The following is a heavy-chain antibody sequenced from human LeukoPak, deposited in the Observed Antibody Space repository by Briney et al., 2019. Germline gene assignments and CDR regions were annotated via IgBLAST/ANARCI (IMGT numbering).Heavy chain of an antibody. CDR2: ISAYNGNA. D-gene: IGHD2-15*01. Sequence: ASVKVSCKASGYTFTSYGISWVRQAPGQGLEWMGWISAYNGNANYAQKLQGRVTMTTDTSTSTAYMELRSLRSDDTAVYYCARARSGLSRFDYWGQGTLVTVSS. CDR1: GYTFTSYG. V-gene: IGHV1-18*01. CDR3: ARARSGLSRFDY. J-gene: IGHJ4*02.